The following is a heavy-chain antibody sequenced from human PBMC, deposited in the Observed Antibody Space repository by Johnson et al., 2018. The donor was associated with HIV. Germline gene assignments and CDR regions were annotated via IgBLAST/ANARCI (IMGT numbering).Heavy chain of an antibody. CDR1: VFTFDDYG. CDR3: AKYKDNWNYGAFDI. D-gene: IGHD1-7*01. J-gene: IGHJ3*02. CDR2: INWNGGST. V-gene: IGHV3-20*04. Sequence: VQLVESGGGVVRPGGSLRLSCAASVFTFDDYGMSWVRQAPGKGLEWVSGINWNGGSTGYADSVKGRFTISRDNAKNSLYLQMNSLRAEDTALYYCAKYKDNWNYGAFDIWGQGTMVTVSS.